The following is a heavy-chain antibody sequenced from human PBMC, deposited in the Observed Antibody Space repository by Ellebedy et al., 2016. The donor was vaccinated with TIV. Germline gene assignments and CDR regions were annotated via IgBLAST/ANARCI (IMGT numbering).Heavy chain of an antibody. CDR1: GFTFSSYA. Sequence: GESLKISCAASGFTFSSYAMSWVRQAPGKGLEWVSAISGSGGSTYYADSVKGRFTISRDNSKNTLYLQMNSLRAEDTAVYYCAKDGAVAGPLYYVDYWGQGTLVTVSS. V-gene: IGHV3-23*01. CDR2: ISGSGGST. CDR3: AKDGAVAGPLYYVDY. J-gene: IGHJ4*02. D-gene: IGHD6-19*01.